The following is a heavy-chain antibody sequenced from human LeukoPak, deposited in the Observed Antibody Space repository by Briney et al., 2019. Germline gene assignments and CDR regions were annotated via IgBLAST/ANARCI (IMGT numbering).Heavy chain of an antibody. CDR3: ARDRVTLTTFQYDWFDP. Sequence: ASVEVSCKASGYTFIGYYMHWVRQAPGQGLEWMGWIHPNSGGTNYAQKFQGRVTMTRDTSISTAYMELSRLRSDDTAVYYCARDRVTLTTFQYDWFDPWGQGTLVTVSS. V-gene: IGHV1-2*02. CDR1: GYTFIGYY. CDR2: IHPNSGGT. D-gene: IGHD2-21*02. J-gene: IGHJ5*02.